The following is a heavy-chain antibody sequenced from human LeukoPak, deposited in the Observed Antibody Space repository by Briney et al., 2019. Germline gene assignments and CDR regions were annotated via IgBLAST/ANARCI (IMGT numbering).Heavy chain of an antibody. D-gene: IGHD6-13*01. V-gene: IGHV4-39*07. Sequence: KPSETLSLTCTVSGGSMSSYYWGWIRQPPGKGLEWIGSIYYSGSTYYNPSLKSRVTISVDTSKTQFSLKLSSVTAADTAVYYCARDVLRQQLGRGFDYWGQGTLVTVSS. CDR3: ARDVLRQQLGRGFDY. CDR2: IYYSGST. CDR1: GGSMSSYY. J-gene: IGHJ4*02.